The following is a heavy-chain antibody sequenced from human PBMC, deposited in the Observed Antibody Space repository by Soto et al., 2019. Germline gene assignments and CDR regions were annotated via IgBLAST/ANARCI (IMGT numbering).Heavy chain of an antibody. CDR1: GFTFSSYG. CDR3: AKEGVVVAATYFGYYYGMDV. J-gene: IGHJ6*02. V-gene: IGHV3-33*06. CDR2: IWYDGSNK. D-gene: IGHD2-15*01. Sequence: GGSLRLSCAASGFTFSSYGMHWVRQAPGKGLEWVAVIWYDGSNKYYADSVKGRFTISRDNSENTLYLQMNSLRAEDTAVYYCAKEGVVVAATYFGYYYGMDVWGQGTTVTVSS.